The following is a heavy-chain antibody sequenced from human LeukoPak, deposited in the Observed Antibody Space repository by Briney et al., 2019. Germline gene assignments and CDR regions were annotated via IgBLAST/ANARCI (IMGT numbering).Heavy chain of an antibody. J-gene: IGHJ3*02. V-gene: IGHV3-21*01. CDR1: GFTFSSYS. Sequence: GGSLRLSCAASGFTFSSYSMNWVRQAPGKGLEWVSSVSSSSSYIYYADSVKGRFTISRDNAKNSLYLQMNSLRAEDTAVYYCAREDGGERFADAFDIWGQGTMVTVSS. D-gene: IGHD2-21*01. CDR2: VSSSSSYI. CDR3: AREDGGERFADAFDI.